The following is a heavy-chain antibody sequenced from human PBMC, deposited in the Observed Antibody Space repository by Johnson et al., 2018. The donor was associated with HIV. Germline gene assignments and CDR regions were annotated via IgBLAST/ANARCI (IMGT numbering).Heavy chain of an antibody. CDR1: GFTVSSNY. CDR2: IYSGGST. V-gene: IGHV3-66*02. CDR3: AKEGAAAGPTDAFDI. J-gene: IGHJ3*02. Sequence: VQLVESGGGVVQPGGSLRLSCAASGFTVSSNYMSWVRQAPGKGLEWVSVIYSGGSTYYADSVKGRFTISRDNSKNTLYLQMNSLRAEDTAVYYCAKEGAAAGPTDAFDIWGQGTMVTVSS. D-gene: IGHD6-13*01.